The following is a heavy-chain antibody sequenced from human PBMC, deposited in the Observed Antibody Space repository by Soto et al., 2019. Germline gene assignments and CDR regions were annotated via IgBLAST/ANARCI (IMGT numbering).Heavy chain of an antibody. D-gene: IGHD6-6*01. CDR3: ARDLERSSLYYYYYGMDV. CDR1: GYTFTGYY. J-gene: IGHJ6*02. CDR2: INPNSGGT. V-gene: IGHV1-2*02. Sequence: ASVKVSCKASGYTFTGYYMHWVRQAPGQGLEWMGWINPNSGGTNYAQKFQGRVTMTRDTSISTAYMELSRLRSDDTAVYYCARDLERSSLYYYYYGMDVWGRGTTVTVSS.